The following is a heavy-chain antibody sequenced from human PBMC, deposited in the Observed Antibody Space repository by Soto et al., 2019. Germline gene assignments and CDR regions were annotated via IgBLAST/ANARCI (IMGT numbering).Heavy chain of an antibody. Sequence: GASVKVSCKASGYTFTSYYMHWVRQAPRQGLEWMGIINPSGGSTSYAQKFQGSVTMTRDTSTSTVYMELSSLRSEDTAVYYCDRVYCSGGSCYSVDYWGQGTLVTVSS. CDR2: INPSGGST. CDR3: DRVYCSGGSCYSVDY. D-gene: IGHD2-15*01. CDR1: GYTFTSYY. J-gene: IGHJ4*02. V-gene: IGHV1-46*03.